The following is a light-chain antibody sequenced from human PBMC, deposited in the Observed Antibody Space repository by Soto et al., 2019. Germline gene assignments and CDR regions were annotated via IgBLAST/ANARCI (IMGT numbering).Light chain of an antibody. CDR3: QQYNNWRT. V-gene: IGKV3D-15*01. CDR2: GAS. Sequence: EIVLTQSPGTLSLSPGERATLSCRASQSVSNNYLAWYQQKPGQAPRLLIYGASSRATGIPATFSGSGSGTEFTLTISSLQSEDFAVYYCQQYNNWRTFGQGTKVDIK. J-gene: IGKJ1*01. CDR1: QSVSNN.